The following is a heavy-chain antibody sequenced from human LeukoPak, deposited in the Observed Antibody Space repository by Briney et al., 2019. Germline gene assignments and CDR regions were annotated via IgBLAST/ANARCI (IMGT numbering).Heavy chain of an antibody. CDR3: ARAQWRRPDY. Sequence: GGSLRLPCAASGFIVSSNYMSWFRQAPGKGLEWVATIKQDGSETDYVDSVKGRFTISRDNAKNSLYLQMNSLRIEDTAVYYCARAQWRRPDYWGQGTLVTVSS. D-gene: IGHD5-12*01. J-gene: IGHJ4*02. CDR2: IKQDGSET. V-gene: IGHV3-7*02. CDR1: GFIVSSNY.